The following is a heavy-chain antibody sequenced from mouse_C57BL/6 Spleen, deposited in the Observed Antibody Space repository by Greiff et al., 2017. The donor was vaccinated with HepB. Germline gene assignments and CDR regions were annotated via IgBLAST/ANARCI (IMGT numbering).Heavy chain of an antibody. CDR2: ISSGGSYT. D-gene: IGHD4-1*01. CDR3: ARHVRTGTSYAMDY. CDR1: GFTFSSYG. Sequence: EVQLVESGGDLVKPGGSLKLSCAASGFTFSSYGMSWVRQTPDKRLEWVATISSGGSYTYYPDSVKGRFTISRDTATNTLYLQMSSLKSEDTAMDYCARHVRTGTSYAMDYWGQGTSVTVSS. V-gene: IGHV5-6*01. J-gene: IGHJ4*01.